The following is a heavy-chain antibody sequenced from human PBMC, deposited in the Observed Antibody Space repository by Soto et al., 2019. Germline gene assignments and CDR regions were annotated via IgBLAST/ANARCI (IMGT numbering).Heavy chain of an antibody. CDR1: GGSISSSGYY. Sequence: SETLSLACTVSGGSISSSGYYWGWIRQPPGKGLEWIGRIRYSGTTYYNPSLKSRVTMSVNTSKNQFSLKRSSVTAADTAVYYCARPYGDYVNYNDNWFDPWGQGTLVTVSS. CDR3: ARPYGDYVNYNDNWFDP. D-gene: IGHD4-17*01. V-gene: IGHV4-39*01. J-gene: IGHJ5*02. CDR2: IRYSGTT.